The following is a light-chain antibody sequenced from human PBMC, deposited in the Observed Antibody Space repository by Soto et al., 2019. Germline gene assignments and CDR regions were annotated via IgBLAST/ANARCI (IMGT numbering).Light chain of an antibody. CDR2: DVS. Sequence: QSALTQPASVSGSPGQSITISCTGTSSDVGGYNYVSWYQHHPGKAPKLMIYDVSNRPSGVSNRFSGSKSGNTASLTISGLQAEDEADYYCSSYTSSITLLYVFGTGTNLTVL. CDR3: SSYTSSITLLYV. CDR1: SSDVGGYNY. V-gene: IGLV2-14*03. J-gene: IGLJ1*01.